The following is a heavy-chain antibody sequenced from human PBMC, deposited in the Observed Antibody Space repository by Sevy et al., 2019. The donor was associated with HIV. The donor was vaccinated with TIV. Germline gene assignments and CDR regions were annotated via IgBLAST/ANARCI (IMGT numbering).Heavy chain of an antibody. CDR3: ARDVRKWLRFVYYHYGLDG. CDR2: MSGGGKNT. J-gene: IGHJ6*02. Sequence: GGSLRLSCEASGFSLRTYAMSWVRQAPGRGLEWVSTMSGGGKNTYYAESVKGRFTISRDNSGKTLYLQMNSLTVEDTALYYCARDVRKWLRFVYYHYGLDGWGQGTTVTVSS. V-gene: IGHV3-23*01. D-gene: IGHD5-12*01. CDR1: GFSLRTYA.